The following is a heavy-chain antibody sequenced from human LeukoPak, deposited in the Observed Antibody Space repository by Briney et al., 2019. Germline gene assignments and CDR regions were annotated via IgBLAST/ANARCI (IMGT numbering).Heavy chain of an antibody. V-gene: IGHV1-2*02. J-gene: IGHJ5*02. CDR1: GYTFTDYY. CDR2: INPNSGDT. Sequence: ASVKVSYKASGYTFTDYYINWVRQAPGQGLEWIGWINPNSGDTNYAQKFQDRVTMTRDTSISTAYIELNLLRSDDTAVFYCARGDYYGSPKVVAAWGQGTLVTVSS. CDR3: ARGDYYGSPKVVAA. D-gene: IGHD3-10*01.